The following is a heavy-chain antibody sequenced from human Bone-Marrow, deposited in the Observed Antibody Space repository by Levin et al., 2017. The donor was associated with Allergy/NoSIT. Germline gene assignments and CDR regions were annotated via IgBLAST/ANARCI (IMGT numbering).Heavy chain of an antibody. CDR3: AKSGSGYFPSAEYFNL. D-gene: IGHD3-22*01. J-gene: IGHJ1*01. CDR2: LSYNGRSI. CDR1: GFTFDDYA. V-gene: IGHV3-9*01. Sequence: GGSLRLSCAASGFTFDDYAMHWVRQVSGKGPEWVAGLSYNGRSIGYGDSVRGRFTISRENAKKSLYLQMNSLRPEDTAVYYCAKSGSGYFPSAEYFNLWGQGALVIVSS.